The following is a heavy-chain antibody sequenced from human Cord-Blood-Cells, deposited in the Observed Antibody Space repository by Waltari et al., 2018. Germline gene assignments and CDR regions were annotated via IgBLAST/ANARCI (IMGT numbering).Heavy chain of an antibody. V-gene: IGHV3-53*01. CDR1: GFPVSSHY. J-gene: IGHJ3*02. CDR3: AKHHNWGDAFDI. CDR2: IYSGGST. Sequence: EVQLVEPGGGLIQPGGSLSLSCAASGFPVSSHYMSWVRQAPGKGLEWVSVIYSGGSTYYADSVKGRFTISRDNSKNTLYLQMNSLRAEDTAVYYCAKHHNWGDAFDIWGQGTMVTVSS. D-gene: IGHD7-27*01.